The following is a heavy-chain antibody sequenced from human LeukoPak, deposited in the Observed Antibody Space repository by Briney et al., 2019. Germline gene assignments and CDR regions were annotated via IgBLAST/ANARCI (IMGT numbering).Heavy chain of an antibody. D-gene: IGHD5-12*01. V-gene: IGHV4-4*07. CDR2: IHDNGDS. J-gene: IGHJ2*01. CDR1: GGSISNYF. CDR3: ARDQRCSRFDGGCDQWYFDL. Sequence: SETLSLTCTVSGGSISNYFWSWIRQPAGKGLEWIGRIHDNGDSNHNPSLRSRVTIAVDTSRNHFSLKMTSATAADTAVYYCARDQRCSRFDGGCDQWYFDLWGRGTLVTVSS.